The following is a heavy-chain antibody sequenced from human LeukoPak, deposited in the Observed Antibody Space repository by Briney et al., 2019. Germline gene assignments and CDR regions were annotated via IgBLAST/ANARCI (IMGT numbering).Heavy chain of an antibody. CDR2: INTNTGNP. CDR3: ARVEMSSPWSLGYYYYYMDV. V-gene: IGHV7-4-1*02. Sequence: ASVKVSCKASGYTFTSYAMNWVRQAPGQGLEWMGWINTNTGNPTYAQGFTGRFVFSLDTSVSTAYLQISSLKAEDTAVYYCARVEMSSPWSLGYYYYYMDVWGKGTTVTVSS. D-gene: IGHD5-24*01. CDR1: GYTFTSYA. J-gene: IGHJ6*03.